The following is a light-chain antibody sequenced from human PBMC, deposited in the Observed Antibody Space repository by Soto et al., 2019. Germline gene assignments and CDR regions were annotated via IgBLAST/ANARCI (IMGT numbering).Light chain of an antibody. CDR1: QSVSSSY. Sequence: EIVLTQSPGTLSLSPVERATLSCRASQSVSSSYLAWYQQKPGQAPRPLIYGASSRAIGIPDRFSGSGSGTDFTLTISRLEPEDFAVYYCQQYGSSPWTFGQGTKVDIK. V-gene: IGKV3-20*01. CDR2: GAS. J-gene: IGKJ1*01. CDR3: QQYGSSPWT.